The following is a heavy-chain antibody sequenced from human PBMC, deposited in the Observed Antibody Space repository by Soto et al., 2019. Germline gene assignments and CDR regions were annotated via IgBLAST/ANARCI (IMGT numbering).Heavy chain of an antibody. Sequence: GGSLRLSCAASGFTFDDYGMSWVRQAPGKGLEWVSGINWNGGSTGYADSVKGRFTISRDNAKNSLYLQMNSLRAEDTALYYCARDSLGYCSSTSCPEDVWGQGTTVTVSS. CDR3: ARDSLGYCSSTSCPEDV. D-gene: IGHD2-2*01. CDR2: INWNGGST. J-gene: IGHJ6*02. V-gene: IGHV3-20*04. CDR1: GFTFDDYG.